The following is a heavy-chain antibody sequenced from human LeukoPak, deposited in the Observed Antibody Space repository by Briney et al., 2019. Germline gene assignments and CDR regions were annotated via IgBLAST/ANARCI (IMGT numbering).Heavy chain of an antibody. CDR3: ANYGSGSYRFDP. CDR2: INHSGST. CDR1: GGSFSGYY. Sequence: SETLSLTCAVYGGSFSGYYWSWIRQPPGKGLEWIGEINHSGSTNYNPSLKSRVTISVDTSKNQFSLKLSSVTAADTAVYYCANYGSGSYRFDPWGQGTLVTVSS. J-gene: IGHJ5*02. D-gene: IGHD3-10*01. V-gene: IGHV4-34*09.